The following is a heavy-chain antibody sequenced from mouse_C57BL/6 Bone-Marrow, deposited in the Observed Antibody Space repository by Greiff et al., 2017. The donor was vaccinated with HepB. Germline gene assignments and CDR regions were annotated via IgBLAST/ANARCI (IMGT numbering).Heavy chain of an antibody. CDR3: AKREDYGSRWYFDV. CDR1: GFTFSSYG. J-gene: IGHJ1*03. D-gene: IGHD1-1*01. V-gene: IGHV5-6*01. Sequence: EVKLLESGGDLVKPGGSLKLSCAASGFTFSSYGMSWVRQTPDKRLEWVATISSGGSYTYYPDSVKGRFTISRDNAKNTLYLQMSSLKSEDTAMYDGAKREDYGSRWYFDVWGTGTTVTVSS. CDR2: ISSGGSYT.